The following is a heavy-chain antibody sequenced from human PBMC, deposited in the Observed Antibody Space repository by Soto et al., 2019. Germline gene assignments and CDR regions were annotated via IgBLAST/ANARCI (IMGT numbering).Heavy chain of an antibody. CDR3: ARTPCSSTSCETYYYYYYGMDV. D-gene: IGHD2-2*01. Sequence: QVQLVQSGAEVKKPGSSVKVSCKASGGTFSSYAISWVRQAPGQGLEWMGGIIPIFGTANYAQKFQGRVTITADESTSTAYMELSSLRSEDTAVYYCARTPCSSTSCETYYYYYYGMDVWGQGTTVTFSS. J-gene: IGHJ6*02. CDR1: GGTFSSYA. V-gene: IGHV1-69*01. CDR2: IIPIFGTA.